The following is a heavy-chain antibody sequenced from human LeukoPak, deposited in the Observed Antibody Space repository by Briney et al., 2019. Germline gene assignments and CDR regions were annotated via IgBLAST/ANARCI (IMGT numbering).Heavy chain of an antibody. V-gene: IGHV3-30*02. D-gene: IGHD3-3*01. CDR2: IQNDGNNK. CDR1: GFTVSNYG. CDR3: AKDFWSESAD. Sequence: GGSLRLSCAASGFTVSNYGMHWVRQAPGKGLEWVAFIQNDGNNKYYADSVKGRFTISRDNSKNTLYLQMNSLRAEDTAVYYCAKDFWSESADWGPGTLVTVSS. J-gene: IGHJ4*02.